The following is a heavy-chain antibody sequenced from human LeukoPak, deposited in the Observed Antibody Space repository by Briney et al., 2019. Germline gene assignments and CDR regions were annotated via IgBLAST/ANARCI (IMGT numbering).Heavy chain of an antibody. CDR3: ARDLHPRLAGFFDY. D-gene: IGHD3-3*02. CDR1: GFNVFSNY. J-gene: IGHJ4*02. CDR2: IYSGGNT. V-gene: IGHV3-53*01. Sequence: PGGSLRLPCAASGFNVFSNYMSWVRQAPGKGLEWVSVIYSGGNTYYADSVEGRFTISRDNSKNTLYLQMKTLKAEDTAVYYCARDLHPRLAGFFDYWGQGTLVTVSS.